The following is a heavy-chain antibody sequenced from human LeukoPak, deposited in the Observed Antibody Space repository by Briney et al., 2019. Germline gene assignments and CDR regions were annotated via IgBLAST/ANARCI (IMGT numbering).Heavy chain of an antibody. Sequence: SETLSLTCTVSGGSVSSGSYYWSWIRQPPGKGLEWIGYIYYSGSTNYNPSLKSRVTISVDTSKNQFSLKLSSVTAADTAVYYCARRDDSSGWYGTITFDYWGQGTLVTVSS. CDR2: IYYSGST. D-gene: IGHD6-19*01. J-gene: IGHJ4*02. CDR3: ARRDDSSGWYGTITFDY. V-gene: IGHV4-61*01. CDR1: GGSVSSGSYY.